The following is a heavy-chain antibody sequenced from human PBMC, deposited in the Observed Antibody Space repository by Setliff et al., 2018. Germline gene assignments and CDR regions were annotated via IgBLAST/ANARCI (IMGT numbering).Heavy chain of an antibody. V-gene: IGHV4-34*01. CDR3: ARDPGVHSGTWCLDS. CDR1: GDSFSDYY. Sequence: PSETLSLTCAVYGDSFSDYYWSWIRQPPGKGLEWIEEINHRGSTNYNPSLQSRGAISLDTSRNQFSLELSSVTAADTAVYYCARDPGVHSGTWCLDSWGQGTQVTVS. J-gene: IGHJ4*02. CDR2: INHRGST. D-gene: IGHD2-8*01.